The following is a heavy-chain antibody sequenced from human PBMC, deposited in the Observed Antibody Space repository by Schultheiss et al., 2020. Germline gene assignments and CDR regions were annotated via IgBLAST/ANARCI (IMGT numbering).Heavy chain of an antibody. D-gene: IGHD6-19*01. CDR1: GFTFSDHY. V-gene: IGHV3-72*01. J-gene: IGHJ4*02. CDR2: IRNRPNSDTT. CDR3: ARGTSGWPLDY. Sequence: GGSLRLSCVASGFTFSDHYMHWVRQAPGRGLERVGRIRNRPNSDTTEYAASVKGRFTISRDDSKNSLFLQMNSLKTEDTAVYYCARGTSGWPLDYWGQGTLV.